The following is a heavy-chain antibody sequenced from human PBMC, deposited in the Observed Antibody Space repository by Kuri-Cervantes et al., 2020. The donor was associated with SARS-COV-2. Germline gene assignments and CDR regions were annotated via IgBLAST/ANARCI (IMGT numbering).Heavy chain of an antibody. V-gene: IGHV3-33*01. CDR2: IWYDGSNK. J-gene: IGHJ6*02. Sequence: GGSLRLSCAASGFTFSSYGMHWVRQAPGKGLEWVAVIWYDGSNKYYADSVKGRFTISRDNSKNTLYLQMNSLRAEDTAVYYCAADPRDVVVPASRYYYGMDVWGQGTTVTVSS. CDR1: GFTFSSYG. CDR3: AADPRDVVVPASRYYYGMDV. D-gene: IGHD2-2*01.